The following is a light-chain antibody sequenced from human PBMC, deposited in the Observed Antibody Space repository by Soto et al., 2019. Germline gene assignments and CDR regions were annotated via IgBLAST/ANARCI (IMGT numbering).Light chain of an antibody. J-gene: IGKJ1*01. Sequence: DIVMTQSPDSLAVSLGERATINCKSSQSVSYSSNNKNCVAWYQQKPGQPPKLLIYWASTRESGVPDRFSGSGSGTDFTLTISSLQAEDVAVYYCQQYYSTPWTFGQGTKVEIK. V-gene: IGKV4-1*01. CDR1: QSVSYSSNNKNC. CDR2: WAS. CDR3: QQYYSTPWT.